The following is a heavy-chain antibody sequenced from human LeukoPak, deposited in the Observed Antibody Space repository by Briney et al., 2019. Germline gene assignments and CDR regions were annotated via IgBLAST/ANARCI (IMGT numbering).Heavy chain of an antibody. V-gene: IGHV3-21*01. CDR2: ISSSSSYI. D-gene: IGHD4-17*01. Sequence: GGSLRLSCAASGFTFNSYSMNWVRQAPGKGLEWVSSISSSSSYIYYADSVKGRFTISRDNAKNSLYLQMNSLRAEDTAVYYCARSSPDYGDYEYYFDYWGQGTLVTVSS. CDR1: GFTFNSYS. J-gene: IGHJ4*02. CDR3: ARSSPDYGDYEYYFDY.